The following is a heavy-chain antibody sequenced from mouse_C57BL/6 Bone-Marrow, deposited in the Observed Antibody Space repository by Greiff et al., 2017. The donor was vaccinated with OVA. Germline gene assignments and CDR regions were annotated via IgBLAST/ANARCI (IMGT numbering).Heavy chain of an antibody. J-gene: IGHJ2*01. CDR1: GFTFSDYG. CDR2: ISSGSSTI. D-gene: IGHD1-1*01. V-gene: IGHV5-17*01. CDR3: AKYGSSHFDY. Sequence: EVHLVESGGGLVKPGGSLKLSCAASGFTFSDYGMHWVRQAPEKGLEWVAYISSGSSTIYYADTVKGRFTISRDNAKNTLFLQMTSLRSEDTAMYYCAKYGSSHFDYWGQGTTLTVSS.